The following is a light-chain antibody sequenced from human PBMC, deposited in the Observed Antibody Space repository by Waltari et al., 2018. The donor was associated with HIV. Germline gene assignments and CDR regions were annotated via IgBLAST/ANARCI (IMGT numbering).Light chain of an antibody. CDR1: QSVLHSSNNKNN. V-gene: IGKV4-1*01. CDR2: WAS. CDR3: QQYYSTPFT. J-gene: IGKJ3*01. Sequence: DIVMTQSPDSLAVSLGERATINCKSSQSVLHSSNNKNNLAWYQQKPGQPPKLLIYWASTRESRVPDRFSGSGSVTDFTLTISSLQAEDVAVYYCQQYYSTPFTFGPGTKVDIK.